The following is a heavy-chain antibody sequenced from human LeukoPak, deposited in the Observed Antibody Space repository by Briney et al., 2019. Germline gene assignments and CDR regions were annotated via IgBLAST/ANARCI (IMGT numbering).Heavy chain of an antibody. V-gene: IGHV1-69*01. Sequence: GSSVKVSCKASGGTFSSYAISWVRQAPGQGLEWMGGIIPIFGTANYAQKFQGRVTITADESTSTTYMELSSLRSEGTAVYYCAREWYGQAFDIWGQGTMVTVSS. CDR3: AREWYGQAFDI. CDR1: GGTFSSYA. D-gene: IGHD2-15*01. J-gene: IGHJ3*02. CDR2: IIPIFGTA.